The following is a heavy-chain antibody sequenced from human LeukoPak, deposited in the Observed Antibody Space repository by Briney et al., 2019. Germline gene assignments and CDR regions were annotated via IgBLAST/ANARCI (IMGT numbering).Heavy chain of an antibody. CDR2: IRSKAYGGTT. CDR3: ARDGDPTYYYDSSGYGYFDY. CDR1: GFTFSSFV. D-gene: IGHD3-22*01. Sequence: PGRSLRLSCAASGFTFSSFVMHWVRQAPGKGLEWVGFIRSKAYGGTTESAASVKGRFTISRDDSKSIAYLQLNSLKTEDTAVYYCARDGDPTYYYDSSGYGYFDYWGQGTLVSVSS. V-gene: IGHV3-49*04. J-gene: IGHJ4*02.